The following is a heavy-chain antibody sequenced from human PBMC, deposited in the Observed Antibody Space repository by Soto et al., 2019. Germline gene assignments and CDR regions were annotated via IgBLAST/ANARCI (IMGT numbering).Heavy chain of an antibody. V-gene: IGHV4-31*03. CDR2: IYYSGST. Sequence: LSLTCTVSGGSISSGGYYWSWIRQHPGKGLEWIGYIYYSGSTYYNPSLKSRVTISVDTSKNQFSLKLSSVTAADTAVYYCARDVTTVTQGGYYYYGMDVWGQGTTVTVSS. D-gene: IGHD4-17*01. J-gene: IGHJ6*02. CDR1: GGSISSGGYY. CDR3: ARDVTTVTQGGYYYYGMDV.